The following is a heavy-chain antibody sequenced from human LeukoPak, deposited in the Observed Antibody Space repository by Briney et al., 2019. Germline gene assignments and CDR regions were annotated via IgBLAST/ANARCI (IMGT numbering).Heavy chain of an antibody. D-gene: IGHD4-17*01. CDR2: IYYSGST. CDR3: ARVYGVRLFDC. V-gene: IGHV4-30-4*08. J-gene: IGHJ4*02. Sequence: SETLSLTCIVSGGSISSGDYYWSWIRQPPGKGLEWIGYIYYSGSTYYNPSLKSRVTISVDTSKNQFSLKLSSVTAADTAVYYCARVYGVRLFDCWGQGALVTVSP. CDR1: GGSISSGDYY.